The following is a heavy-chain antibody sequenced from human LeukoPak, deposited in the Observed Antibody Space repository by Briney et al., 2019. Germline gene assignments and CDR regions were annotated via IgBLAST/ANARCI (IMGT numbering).Heavy chain of an antibody. CDR2: IIPIFGTA. J-gene: IGHJ3*02. D-gene: IGHD2-15*01. V-gene: IGHV1-69*05. CDR1: GGTFSSYA. Sequence: SSVKVSCKASGGTFSSYAISWVRQAPGQGLEWMGGIIPIFGTANYAQKFQGRVTITTDESTSTAYMELSSLRSEDTAVYYCARDDCSGGSCYPGDAFDIWGQGTMVTVSS. CDR3: ARDDCSGGSCYPGDAFDI.